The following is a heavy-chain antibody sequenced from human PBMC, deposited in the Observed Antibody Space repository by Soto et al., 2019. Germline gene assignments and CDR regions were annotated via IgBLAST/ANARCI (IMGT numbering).Heavy chain of an antibody. Sequence: QVQLEQSGPEVKKNGASVKVSCKASGYTFSAYYMHWVRQAPGQGLEWMGWTNPNSGGTNYAQKFQGMVTMTRDTSIITGYMEVNGLRPDDTAVYYCARGAGAAGTPGTVRFAFDIWGQGTMVTVSS. CDR1: GYTFSAYY. J-gene: IGHJ3*02. CDR2: TNPNSGGT. CDR3: ARGAGAAGTPGTVRFAFDI. V-gene: IGHV1-2*02. D-gene: IGHD6-13*01.